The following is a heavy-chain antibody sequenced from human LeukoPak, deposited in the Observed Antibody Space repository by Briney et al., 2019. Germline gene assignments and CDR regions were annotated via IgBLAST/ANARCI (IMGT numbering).Heavy chain of an antibody. V-gene: IGHV1-69*13. D-gene: IGHD3-22*01. J-gene: IGHJ3*02. CDR1: GGTFSSYA. Sequence: SVKVSCKASGGTFSSYAISWVRQAPGQGLEWMGGIIPIFGTANYAQKFQGRVTITADESTSTAYMELSSLRSEDTAVYYCARRYYDSSGYSTGAFDIWGQGTMVTVSS. CDR3: ARRYYDSSGYSTGAFDI. CDR2: IIPIFGTA.